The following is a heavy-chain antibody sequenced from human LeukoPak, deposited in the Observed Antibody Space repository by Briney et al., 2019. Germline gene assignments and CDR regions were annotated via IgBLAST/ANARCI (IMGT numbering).Heavy chain of an antibody. D-gene: IGHD4-17*01. V-gene: IGHV4-59*08. J-gene: IGHJ6*02. CDR3: ARHVHDYGDYDYYYYGMDV. CDR2: IYYSGST. CDR1: GGSISSYY. Sequence: SETLSLTCTVSGGSISSYYWSWIRQPPGKGLEWIGYIYYSGSTNYNPSLKSRVTISVDTSKNQFSLKLSSVTAADTAVYYCARHVHDYGDYDYYYYGMDVWGQGTTVTVSS.